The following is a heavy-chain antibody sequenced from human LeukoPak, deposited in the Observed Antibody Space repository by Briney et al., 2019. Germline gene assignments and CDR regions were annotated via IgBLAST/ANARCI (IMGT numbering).Heavy chain of an antibody. CDR3: ARDFYTVTTPSGY. CDR1: GFTFSHYS. J-gene: IGHJ4*02. CDR2: ISSSSTTI. D-gene: IGHD4-17*01. V-gene: IGHV3-48*01. Sequence: GGSLRLSCAASGFTFSHYSMNWVRQAPGKGLEWISYISSSSTTIYYADSVKGRFTIPRDNAENSLYLQMNSLRAEDTAVYYCARDFYTVTTPSGYWGQGTLVTVSS.